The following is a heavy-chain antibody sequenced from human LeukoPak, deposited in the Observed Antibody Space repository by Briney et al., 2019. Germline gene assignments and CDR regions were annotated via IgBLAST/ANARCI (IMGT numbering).Heavy chain of an antibody. CDR3: ARVYSSGCPFDY. CDR1: GYTFTSYA. CDR2: INAGNGNT. J-gene: IGHJ4*02. V-gene: IGHV1-3*01. Sequence: GASVKVSCKASGYTFTSYAMHWVRQAPGQRLEWMGWINAGNGNTKYSQKFQGRVTITRDTSASTAYMELSSLRSEDTAVYYCARVYSSGCPFDYWGQGPLFPVSS. D-gene: IGHD6-19*01.